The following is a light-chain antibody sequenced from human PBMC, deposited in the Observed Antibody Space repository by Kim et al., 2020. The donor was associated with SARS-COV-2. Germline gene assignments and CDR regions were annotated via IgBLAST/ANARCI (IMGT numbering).Light chain of an antibody. CDR1: QSVCTNF. J-gene: IGKJ1*01. V-gene: IGKV3-20*01. CDR3: QRYATGPGT. Sequence: ENVLTQSPGTLSLSPGERATLSCRASQSVCTNFLAWYQQKAGQAPRLVIYSASSRASGIPDRFSGSGSGTDFTLTISTLEPEDFAVYYCQRYATGPGTFVEGTK. CDR2: SAS.